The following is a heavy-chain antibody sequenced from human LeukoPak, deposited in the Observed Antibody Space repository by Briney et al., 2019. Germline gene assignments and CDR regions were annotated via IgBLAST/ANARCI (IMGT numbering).Heavy chain of an antibody. D-gene: IGHD5/OR15-5a*01. CDR2: VNPNNGDT. CDR1: GYAFTNHD. V-gene: IGHV1-8*01. J-gene: IGHJ5*02. Sequence: ASVKVSCKASGYAFTNHDINWVGLASGQGLEWMGWVNPNNGDTGYAQKFQGRVTMTRDTSISTAYMELSSLTSEDTGVYYCMRGQPETSTTWGQGSLVTVSS. CDR3: MRGQPETSTT.